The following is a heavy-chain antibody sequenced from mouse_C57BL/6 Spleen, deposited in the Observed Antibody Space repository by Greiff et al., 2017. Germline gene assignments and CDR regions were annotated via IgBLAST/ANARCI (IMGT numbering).Heavy chain of an antibody. V-gene: IGHV1-76*01. J-gene: IGHJ2*01. CDR3: ARGGGNYDY. Sequence: ESGAELVRPGASVKLSCKASGYTFTDYYINWVKQRPGQGLEWIARIYPGSGNTYYNEKFKGKATLTAEKSSSTAYMQLSSLTSEDSAVYFCARGGGNYDYWGQGTTLTVSS. CDR1: GYTFTDYY. CDR2: IYPGSGNT. D-gene: IGHD2-1*01.